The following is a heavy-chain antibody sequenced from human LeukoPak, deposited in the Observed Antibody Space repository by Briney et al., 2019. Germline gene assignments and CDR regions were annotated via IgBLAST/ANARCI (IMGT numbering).Heavy chain of an antibody. V-gene: IGHV4-31*03. J-gene: IGHJ3*02. CDR1: GGSISSGGYY. CDR3: ARQVLPSSWYKKTDSDDAFDI. CDR2: IYYSGST. Sequence: PSQTLSLTCTVSGGSISSGGYYWSWIRQHPVKGLEYIGSIYYSGSTYYNPSLKSRLTMSVDTSKNQFSLKLSSVTAADTAVYYCARQVLPSSWYKKTDSDDAFDIWGQGTMVTVSS. D-gene: IGHD6-13*01.